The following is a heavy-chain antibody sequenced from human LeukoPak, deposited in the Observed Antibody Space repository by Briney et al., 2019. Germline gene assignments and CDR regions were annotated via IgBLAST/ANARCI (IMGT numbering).Heavy chain of an antibody. V-gene: IGHV1-46*01. D-gene: IGHD3-9*01. CDR2: INPSGGST. Sequence: ASVKVSCKASGYTFTSYYMHWVRQAPGQGLEWMGIINPSGGSTSYAQKFQGRVTMTRDTSTSTVYMELSSLRSEDTAVYYCASTLELRYFDWLPHYYYGMDVWGQGTTVTVSS. J-gene: IGHJ6*02. CDR1: GYTFTSYY. CDR3: ASTLELRYFDWLPHYYYGMDV.